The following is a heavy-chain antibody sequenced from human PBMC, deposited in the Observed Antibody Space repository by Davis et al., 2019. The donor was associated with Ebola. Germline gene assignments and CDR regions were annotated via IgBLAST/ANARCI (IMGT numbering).Heavy chain of an antibody. J-gene: IGHJ4*02. CDR1: GFTFSSYG. Sequence: PGGSLRLSCAASGFTFSSYGMHWVRQAPGKGLEWVAVISYDGSNKYYADSVKGRFTISRDNSKNTLYLQMNSLRAEDTAVYYCARSMVRGVIMDYWGQGTLVTVSS. CDR2: ISYDGSNK. V-gene: IGHV3-30*03. D-gene: IGHD3-10*01. CDR3: ARSMVRGVIMDY.